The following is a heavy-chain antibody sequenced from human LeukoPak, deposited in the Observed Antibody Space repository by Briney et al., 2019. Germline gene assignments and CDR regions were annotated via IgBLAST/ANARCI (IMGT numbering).Heavy chain of an antibody. Sequence: PSETLSLTCTVSGGSISSYYWSWIRQPPGKGLEWIGYIYYSGSTNYNPSLKSRVTISVDTSKNQFSLKLSSVTAADTAVCYCARDRLAAAGTEAYYYYYYGMDVWGQGTTVTVSS. CDR3: ARDRLAAAGTEAYYYYYYGMDV. CDR2: IYYSGST. CDR1: GGSISSYY. V-gene: IGHV4-59*01. D-gene: IGHD6-13*01. J-gene: IGHJ6*02.